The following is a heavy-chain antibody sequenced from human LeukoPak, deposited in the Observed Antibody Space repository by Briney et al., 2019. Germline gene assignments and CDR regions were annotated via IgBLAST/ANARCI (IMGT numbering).Heavy chain of an antibody. CDR1: GGSITTDY. D-gene: IGHD6-13*01. CDR3: ARLPLAAAGRGYYYYYGMDV. J-gene: IGHJ6*02. CDR2: IYYSGST. Sequence: PSETLSLTCTVSGGSITTDYWSWIRQPPGKGLEWIGYIYYSGSTNYNPSLKSRVTISVDTSKNQFSLKLSSVTAADTAVYYCARLPLAAAGRGYYYYYGMDVWGQGTTVTVSS. V-gene: IGHV4-59*08.